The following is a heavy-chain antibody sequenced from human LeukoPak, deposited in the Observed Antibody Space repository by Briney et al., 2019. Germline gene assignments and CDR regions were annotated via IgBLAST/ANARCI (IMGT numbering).Heavy chain of an antibody. D-gene: IGHD3-9*01. Sequence: ASVKVSCKASGYTFTSYGISRVRQAPGQGLEWMGWISSNDGNTYYVQNFQGRVTMTTDTSTSTAYMELRSLRSDDTAVYYCARVDNFFDSWGQGTLVTVSS. CDR2: ISSNDGNT. CDR1: GYTFTSYG. J-gene: IGHJ4*02. CDR3: ARVDNFFDS. V-gene: IGHV1-18*01.